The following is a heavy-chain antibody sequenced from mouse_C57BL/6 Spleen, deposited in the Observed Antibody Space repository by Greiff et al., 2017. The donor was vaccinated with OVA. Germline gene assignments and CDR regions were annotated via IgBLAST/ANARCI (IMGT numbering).Heavy chain of an antibody. V-gene: IGHV1-52*01. CDR2: IDPSDSET. CDR3: ARFRAPYYFDY. J-gene: IGHJ2*01. Sequence: QVQLKQPGAELVRPGSSVKLSCKASGYTFTSYWMHPANPSPIQVHAFIWNIDPSDSETHYNQKFKDKATLTVDKSSSTAYMQLSSLTSEDSAVYYCARFRAPYYFDYWGQGTTLTVSS. CDR1: GYTFTSYW.